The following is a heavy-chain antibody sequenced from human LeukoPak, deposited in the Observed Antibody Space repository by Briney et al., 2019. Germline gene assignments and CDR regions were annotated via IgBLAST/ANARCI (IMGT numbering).Heavy chain of an antibody. CDR3: ARDADYYGSGSPRMGYYYYGMDV. CDR2: IPYDGSNK. Sequence: GRSLRLSCAASGFTFSSYAMHWVRQAPGKGLEWVAVIPYDGSNKYYADSVKGRFTISRDNSKNTLYLQMNSLRAEDTAVYYCARDADYYGSGSPRMGYYYYGMDVWGQGTTVTVSS. V-gene: IGHV3-30-3*01. D-gene: IGHD3-10*01. CDR1: GFTFSSYA. J-gene: IGHJ6*02.